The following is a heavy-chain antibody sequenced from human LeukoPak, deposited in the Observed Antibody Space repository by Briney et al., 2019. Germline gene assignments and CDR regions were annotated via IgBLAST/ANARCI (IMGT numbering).Heavy chain of an antibody. D-gene: IGHD4-23*01. V-gene: IGHV1-46*01. CDR1: VYTFTSYY. CDR2: INPSGGST. Sequence: ASVKVACKASVYTFTSYYMLWVRQAPGQGLEWMGIINPSGGSTSYAQKFQGRVTMTRDMSTSTVYMELSSLRSEDTAVYYCARAGGGNSDWYFDLWGRGTLVTVSS. CDR3: ARAGGGNSDWYFDL. J-gene: IGHJ2*01.